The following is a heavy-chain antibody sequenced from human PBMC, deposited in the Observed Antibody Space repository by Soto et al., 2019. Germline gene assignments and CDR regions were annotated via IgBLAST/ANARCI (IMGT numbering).Heavy chain of an antibody. V-gene: IGHV3-48*03. CDR1: GFIFSDYE. J-gene: IGHJ5*02. CDR3: AREGGFDWFYP. Sequence: PGGSLRLSCEGSGFIFSDYEMNWVRQVPGKGLEWNSYTSISGKIIHYADSLKGRFTISRDNAKSSVYLKMNSLRVEDTVIYYCAREGGFDWFYPWGQGTLVTVSP. CDR2: TSISGKII.